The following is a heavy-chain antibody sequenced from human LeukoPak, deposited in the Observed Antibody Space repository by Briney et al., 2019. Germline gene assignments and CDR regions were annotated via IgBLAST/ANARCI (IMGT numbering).Heavy chain of an antibody. CDR2: ITSSSGYI. CDR3: AREVRGLDY. Sequence: GGSLRLSCAASGFTFSHYAMNWVRQAPGKGLEWVSSITSSSGYIYYADSVKGRFTISRDNAKSSLFLQMNSLRAEDTAVYFCAREVRGLDYWGQGTLVTASS. D-gene: IGHD3-10*01. V-gene: IGHV3-21*01. CDR1: GFTFSHYA. J-gene: IGHJ4*02.